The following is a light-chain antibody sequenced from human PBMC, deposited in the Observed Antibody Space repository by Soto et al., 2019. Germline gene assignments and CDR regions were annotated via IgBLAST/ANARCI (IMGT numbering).Light chain of an antibody. CDR1: QSIHTS. CDR2: DST. Sequence: VLTQSPATLSLSPGERATLSCRASQSIHTSLSWYQQKSGKPPRLVIYDSTLRANGVPDRFGGSRSGTEFTLTINSLEPEDFAVYYCQQRNVWPPIPFGQGTRLAI. V-gene: IGKV3-11*01. J-gene: IGKJ5*01. CDR3: QQRNVWPPIP.